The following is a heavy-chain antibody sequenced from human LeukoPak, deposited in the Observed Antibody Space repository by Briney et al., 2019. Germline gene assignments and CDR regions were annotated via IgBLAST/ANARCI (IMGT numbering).Heavy chain of an antibody. D-gene: IGHD1-26*01. V-gene: IGHV3-23*01. Sequence: PGGSLRLSCRASGVNFNIYSMNWVRQAPGKGLEWVSVIRAEGDPTHYADSVKGRFTISRDNSKNMVYLQMNSLRAEDTAVYFCARSILASPIYFDYWGQGTLVTVSS. CDR2: IRAEGDPT. CDR1: GVNFNIYS. CDR3: ARSILASPIYFDY. J-gene: IGHJ4*02.